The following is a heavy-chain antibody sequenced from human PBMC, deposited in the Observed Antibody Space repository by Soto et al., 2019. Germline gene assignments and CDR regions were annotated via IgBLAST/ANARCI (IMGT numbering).Heavy chain of an antibody. CDR3: ARSYSSSKTHFDY. V-gene: IGHV4-34*01. CDR1: GGSFSGYY. D-gene: IGHD6-6*01. J-gene: IGHJ4*02. CDR2: INHSGST. Sequence: PSETLSLTCAVYGGSFSGYYWSWIRQPPGKGLEWIGEINHSGSTNYNPSLKSRVTISVDTSKNQFSLKLSSVTAADTAVYYCARSYSSSKTHFDYWGQGTLVTVSS.